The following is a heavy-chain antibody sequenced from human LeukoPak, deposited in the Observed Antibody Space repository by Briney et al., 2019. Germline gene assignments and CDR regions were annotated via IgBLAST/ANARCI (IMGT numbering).Heavy chain of an antibody. V-gene: IGHV1-18*01. D-gene: IGHD3-22*01. CDR2: ISAYNGNT. Sequence: ASVKVSCKASGYTFSSYGIRWVRQAPGQGLEWMGWISAYNGNTNYAQKLQGRVTMTTDTPTSTAYMELRSLRSDDTAVYYCARAGMCDSSGYSDYWGQGTLVTVSS. CDR3: ARAGMCDSSGYSDY. J-gene: IGHJ4*02. CDR1: GYTFSSYG.